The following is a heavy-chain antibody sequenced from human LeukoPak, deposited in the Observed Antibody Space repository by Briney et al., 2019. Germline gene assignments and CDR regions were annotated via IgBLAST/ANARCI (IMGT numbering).Heavy chain of an antibody. V-gene: IGHV1-24*01. Sequence: ASVKVSCKVSGYTLTELSMHWVRQAPGKGLEWMGGFDPEDGETIYAQKFQGRVTMTEGTSTDTAYMELSSLRSEDAAVYYCATDREEVGAFDYWGQGTLVTVSS. CDR2: FDPEDGET. J-gene: IGHJ4*02. D-gene: IGHD1-26*01. CDR3: ATDREEVGAFDY. CDR1: GYTLTELS.